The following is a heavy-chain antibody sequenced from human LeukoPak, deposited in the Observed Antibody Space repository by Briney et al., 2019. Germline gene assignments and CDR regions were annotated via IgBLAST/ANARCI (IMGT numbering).Heavy chain of an antibody. CDR3: AKREYYYDSSGFPGNY. J-gene: IGHJ4*02. CDR1: GFTFSSYA. Sequence: GGSLRLSCAASGFTFSSYAMSWVRQAPGKGLEWVSAISGSGGSTYYADSVKGRFTISRDNSKNTLYLQMNSLRAEDTAVYYCAKREYYYDSSGFPGNYWGQGTLVTVSS. CDR2: ISGSGGST. D-gene: IGHD3-22*01. V-gene: IGHV3-23*01.